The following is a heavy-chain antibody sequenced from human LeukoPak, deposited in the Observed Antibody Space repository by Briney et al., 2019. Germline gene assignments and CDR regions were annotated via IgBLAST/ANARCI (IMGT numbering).Heavy chain of an antibody. CDR3: ARDPDLTGYSILDAFDI. D-gene: IGHD3-9*01. V-gene: IGHV3-21*01. CDR2: ISSSSSYI. Sequence: GGSLRLSCAASGFTFSSYSMNWVRQAPGKGLVWVSSISSSSSYIYYADSVKGRFTISRDNAKNSLYLQMNSLGAEDTAVYYCARDPDLTGYSILDAFDIWGQGTMVTVSS. J-gene: IGHJ3*02. CDR1: GFTFSSYS.